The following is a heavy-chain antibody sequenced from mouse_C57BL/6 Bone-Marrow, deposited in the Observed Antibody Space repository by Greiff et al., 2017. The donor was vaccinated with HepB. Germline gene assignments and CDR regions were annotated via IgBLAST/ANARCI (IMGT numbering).Heavy chain of an antibody. V-gene: IGHV1-61*01. CDR2: IYPSDSET. CDR1: GYTFTSYW. Sequence: QVQLQQPGAELVRPGSSVKLSCKASGYTFTSYWMDWVKQRPGQGLEWIGNIYPSDSETHYNQKFKDKATLTVDKSSSTAYMQLSSLTSEDSAVYYCARWKIRDAMDYWGQGTSVTVSS. J-gene: IGHJ4*01. CDR3: ARWKIRDAMDY. D-gene: IGHD5-1-1*01.